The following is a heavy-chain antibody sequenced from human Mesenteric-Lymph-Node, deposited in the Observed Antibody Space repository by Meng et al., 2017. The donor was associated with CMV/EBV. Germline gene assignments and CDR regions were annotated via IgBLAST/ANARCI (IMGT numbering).Heavy chain of an antibody. CDR2: IKQDGSEK. CDR3: ARDRKVLRFLEWLFDAFDI. Sequence: GESLKISCAASGFSFSGYWMTWVRQAPGKGLEWVANIKQDGSEKYYVDSVKGRFTISRDNAKNSLYLQMNSLRTGDTAIYYCARDRKVLRFLEWLFDAFDIWGQGTMVTVSS. J-gene: IGHJ3*02. CDR1: GFSFSGYW. D-gene: IGHD3-3*01. V-gene: IGHV3-7*01.